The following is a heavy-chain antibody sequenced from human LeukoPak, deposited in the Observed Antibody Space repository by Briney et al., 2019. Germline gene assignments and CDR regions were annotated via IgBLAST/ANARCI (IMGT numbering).Heavy chain of an antibody. D-gene: IGHD3-22*01. CDR1: GFTFSSYG. CDR2: ISYDGSNK. V-gene: IGHV3-30*18. J-gene: IGHJ4*02. Sequence: PGGSLRLSCAASGFTFSSYGMHWVRQAPGKGLEWVAVISYDGSNKYYADSVKGRFTISRDNSKNTLYLQMNSLRAEDTAVYYCAKAHSYYDSSGFDYWGQGTLVTVSS. CDR3: AKAHSYYDSSGFDY.